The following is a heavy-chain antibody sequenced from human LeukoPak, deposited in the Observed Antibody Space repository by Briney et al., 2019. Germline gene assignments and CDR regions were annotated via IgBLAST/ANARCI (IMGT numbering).Heavy chain of an antibody. V-gene: IGHV3-48*03. D-gene: IGHD5-24*01. Sequence: PGGSLRLSCAASGFTFSSYEMNWVRQAPGKGLEWVSYISSSGSTLYYADSVKGRFTISRDNAKNSLYLQMNSLRAEDTAVYYCARDRGKYGMDVWGQGTTVTVSS. CDR2: ISSSGSTL. J-gene: IGHJ6*02. CDR1: GFTFSSYE. CDR3: ARDRGKYGMDV.